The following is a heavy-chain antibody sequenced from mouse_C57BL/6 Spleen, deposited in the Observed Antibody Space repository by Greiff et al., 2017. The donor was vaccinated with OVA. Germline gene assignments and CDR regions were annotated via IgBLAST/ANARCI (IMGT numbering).Heavy chain of an antibody. Sequence: QVHVKQPGAELVMPGASVKLSCKASGYTFTSYWMHWVKQRPGQGLEWIGEIDPSDRYTNYNQQFKGTSTLTVDKSSSTAYMQLSSLTSEDSAVYYWARSGTGTDYFDYWGQGTTLTVSS. D-gene: IGHD4-1*01. J-gene: IGHJ2*01. CDR2: IDPSDRYT. CDR1: GYTFTSYW. V-gene: IGHV1-69*01. CDR3: ARSGTGTDYFDY.